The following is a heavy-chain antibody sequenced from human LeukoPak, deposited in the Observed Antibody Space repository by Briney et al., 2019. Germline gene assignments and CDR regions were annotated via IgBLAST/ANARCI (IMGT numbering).Heavy chain of an antibody. CDR2: ISSTSSYI. J-gene: IGHJ4*02. CDR1: GFTFTTYS. CDR3: ATDPSGNDYH. D-gene: IGHD5-12*01. Sequence: GGSLRLSCAASGFTFTTYSMNWVRQAPGKGLEWVSSISSTSSYIYYADSVKGRFTISRDNAKNSVYLHMNSLRAEDTAVYYCATDPSGNDYHWGQGTLVTVSS. V-gene: IGHV3-21*01.